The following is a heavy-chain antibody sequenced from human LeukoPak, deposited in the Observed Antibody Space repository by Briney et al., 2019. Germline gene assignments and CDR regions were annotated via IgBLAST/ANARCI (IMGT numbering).Heavy chain of an antibody. CDR2: INPNSGGT. CDR1: GYTFTGYY. CDR3: ARAYYDILTGYDY. V-gene: IGHV1-2*02. Sequence: ASVKVSCKASGYTFTGYYMHWVRQAPGQGLEWMGWINPNSGGTNYAQKFRGRVTMTRDTSISTAYMELSRLRSDDTAVYYCARAYYDILTGYDYWGQGTLVTVSS. D-gene: IGHD3-9*01. J-gene: IGHJ4*02.